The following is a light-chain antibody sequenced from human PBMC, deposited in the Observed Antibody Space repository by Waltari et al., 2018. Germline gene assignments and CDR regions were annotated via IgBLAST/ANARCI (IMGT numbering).Light chain of an antibody. CDR1: QSFRSSY. J-gene: IGKJ2*01. CDR2: GTF. V-gene: IGKV3-20*01. CDR3: HHYGSSPQT. Sequence: EIVLPQSPGPLSLSPGEGATLPCSASQSFRSSYLAWYQQKPGQAPRLLIYGTFTRATGVPDRFSGSGSGTDFTLTISRLEPEDFAVYYCHHYGSSPQTFGQGTKLEIK.